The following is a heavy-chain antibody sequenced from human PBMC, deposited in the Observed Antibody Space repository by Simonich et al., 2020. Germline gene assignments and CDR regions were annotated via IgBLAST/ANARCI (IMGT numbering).Heavy chain of an antibody. CDR2: MSGSGGST. J-gene: IGHJ4*02. Sequence: EVQLLESGGGLVQPGGSLRLSCAASGFTFSSYAMSWVRQAPGKGLEWVSAMSGSGGSTYYADAVKGRFTISRDNSKNTLYLQMNSLRAEDTAVYYCAKRSGVSITGTFDYWGQGTLVTVSS. V-gene: IGHV3-23*01. D-gene: IGHD1-7*01. CDR1: GFTFSSYA. CDR3: AKRSGVSITGTFDY.